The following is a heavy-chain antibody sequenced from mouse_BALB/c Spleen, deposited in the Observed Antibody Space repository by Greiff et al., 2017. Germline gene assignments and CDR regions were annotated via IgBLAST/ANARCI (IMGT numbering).Heavy chain of an antibody. D-gene: IGHD2-3*01. J-gene: IGHJ4*01. CDR1: GFTFSSFG. CDR3: ARSLNGYYGAMDY. Sequence: EVMLVESGGGLVQPGGSRKLSCAASGFTFSSFGMHWVRQAPEKGLEWVAYISSGSSTIYYADTVKGRFTISRDNPKNTLFLQMTSLRSEDTAMYYCARSLNGYYGAMDYWGQGTSVTVSA. V-gene: IGHV5-17*02. CDR2: ISSGSSTI.